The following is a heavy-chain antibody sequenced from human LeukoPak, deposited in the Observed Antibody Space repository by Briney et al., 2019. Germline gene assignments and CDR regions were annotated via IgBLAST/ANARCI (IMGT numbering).Heavy chain of an antibody. CDR3: ARDLVDTTMWGFDY. J-gene: IGHJ4*02. Sequence: GGSLRLSCAASGFTFSSYEMNWVRQAPGKGLEWVSYISSSGTIYYADSVKGRSTISRDNAKNSLYLQMNSLRAEDTAVYYCARDLVDTTMWGFDYWGQGTLVTVSS. D-gene: IGHD5-18*01. CDR1: GFTFSSYE. CDR2: ISSSGTI. V-gene: IGHV3-48*03.